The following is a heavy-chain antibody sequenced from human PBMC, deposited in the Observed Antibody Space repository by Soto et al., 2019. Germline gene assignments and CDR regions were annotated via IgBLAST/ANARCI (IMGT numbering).Heavy chain of an antibody. J-gene: IGHJ4*02. CDR3: TRIHCSGGGCYSDFDF. CDR2: IKTKVESYAT. V-gene: IGHV3-73*01. CDR1: GFTLSGFD. D-gene: IGHD2-15*01. Sequence: EVQLVESGGGLVQPGGSLKLSCAASGFTLSGFDLHWVRQASGEGLEWIGRIKTKVESYATEYAASVKGRFSISRDDSKNTAYLEMNSLETEDTAIYYCTRIHCSGGGCYSDFDFWGQGSLVTVSS.